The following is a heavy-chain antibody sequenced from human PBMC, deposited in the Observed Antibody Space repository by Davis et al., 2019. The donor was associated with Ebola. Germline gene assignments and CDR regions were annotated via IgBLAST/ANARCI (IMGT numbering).Heavy chain of an antibody. CDR3: ARGMAVSFFDV. Sequence: PSETLSLTCTVSGGSISTSSYYWGWIRQPPGKGLEWIGSIYYSGNTYYNPSLKSRVTISVDTSETQFSLRLTSVTTADTAVYYCARGMAVSFFDVWGQGTMVTVSS. CDR1: GGSISTSSYY. V-gene: IGHV4-39*07. J-gene: IGHJ3*01. D-gene: IGHD5/OR15-5a*01. CDR2: IYYSGNT.